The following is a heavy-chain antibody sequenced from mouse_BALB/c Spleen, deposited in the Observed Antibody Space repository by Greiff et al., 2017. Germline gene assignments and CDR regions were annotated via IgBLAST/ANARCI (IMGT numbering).Heavy chain of an antibody. CDR2: ISYSGST. D-gene: IGHD2-3*01. Sequence: EVQLQESGPGLVKPSQSLSLTCTVTGYSITSDYAWNWIRQFPGNKLEWMGYISYSGSTSYNPSLQSRISITRDTSKNQFFLQLNSVTTEDTATYYCARGGGLLRRAMDYWGQGTSVTVSS. CDR1: GYSITSDYA. J-gene: IGHJ4*01. CDR3: ARGGGLLRRAMDY. V-gene: IGHV3-2*02.